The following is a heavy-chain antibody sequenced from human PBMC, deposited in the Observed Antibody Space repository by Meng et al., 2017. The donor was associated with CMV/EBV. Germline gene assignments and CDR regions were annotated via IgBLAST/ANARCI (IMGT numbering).Heavy chain of an antibody. CDR2: ISGSCGST. V-gene: IGHV3-23*01. J-gene: IGHJ4*02. CDR1: GFTFSSYA. D-gene: IGHD2-2*01. CDR3: ANIFLFDGVPAARGDY. Sequence: GGSLRLSCAASGFTFSSYAMSWVRQAPGTGLEWVSAISGSCGSTYYADSVKGRFTISRDNSKNTLYLQMNSMRAEDTAVYSGANIFLFDGVPAARGDYWGQGTLVTVSS.